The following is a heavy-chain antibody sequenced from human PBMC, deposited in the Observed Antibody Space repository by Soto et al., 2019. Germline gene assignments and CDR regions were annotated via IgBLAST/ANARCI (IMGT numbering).Heavy chain of an antibody. CDR2: INWNGGST. CDR3: ARDVEFGAAPARGWFAP. V-gene: IGHV3-20*04. Sequence: EVQLVESGGGVVRPGGSLRLSCAASRFTFDDYAMSWVRQAPGKGLEWVSGINWNGGSTGYADSVKGRFTISRDNAKNSLYLQMNSLRVEDTAFYYCARDVEFGAAPARGWFAPWGQGTLVTVSS. D-gene: IGHD3-10*01. J-gene: IGHJ5*02. CDR1: RFTFDDYA.